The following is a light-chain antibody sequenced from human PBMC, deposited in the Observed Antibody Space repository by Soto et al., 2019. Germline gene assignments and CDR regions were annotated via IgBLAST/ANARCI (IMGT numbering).Light chain of an antibody. Sequence: DIQLTQSPSLLSASVGDRVTITCRASQAISTYLAWYQQTSGKAPKLLISAASTLQRGVPSRFRGSGSGTQFTLSISSLQPEDFATCFCQQLNAFPLTFGGGNRVEIK. V-gene: IGKV1-9*01. J-gene: IGKJ4*01. CDR1: QAISTY. CDR2: AAS. CDR3: QQLNAFPLT.